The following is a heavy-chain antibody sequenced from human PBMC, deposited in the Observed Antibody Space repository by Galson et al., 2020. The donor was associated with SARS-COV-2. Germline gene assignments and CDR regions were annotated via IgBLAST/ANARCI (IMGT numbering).Heavy chain of an antibody. CDR3: AGIAAAGTLYYYYGMDV. Sequence: GGSLRLSCAASGFTFRSYSMNWVRQAPGKGLEWVSYISSSSSTIYYADSVKGRFTISRDNAKNSLYLQMNSLRAEDTAVYYCAGIAAAGTLYYYYGMDVWGQGTTVTVSS. D-gene: IGHD6-13*01. CDR1: GFTFRSYS. J-gene: IGHJ6*02. V-gene: IGHV3-48*01. CDR2: ISSSSSTI.